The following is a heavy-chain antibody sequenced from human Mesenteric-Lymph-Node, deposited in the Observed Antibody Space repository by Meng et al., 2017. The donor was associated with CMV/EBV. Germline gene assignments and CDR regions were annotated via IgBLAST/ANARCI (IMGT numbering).Heavy chain of an antibody. V-gene: IGHV3-9*01. CDR3: AIRGYSYGYDYYGMDV. D-gene: IGHD5-18*01. CDR1: GFTFDDYA. CDR2: INWNSARI. Sequence: SLKISCAASGFTFDDYAMHWVRQAPGKGLEWVSGINWNSARIGYADSVKGRFTISRDNAKNSLYLQMNSLRAEDTAVYYCAIRGYSYGYDYYGMDVWGQGTTVTVSS. J-gene: IGHJ6*02.